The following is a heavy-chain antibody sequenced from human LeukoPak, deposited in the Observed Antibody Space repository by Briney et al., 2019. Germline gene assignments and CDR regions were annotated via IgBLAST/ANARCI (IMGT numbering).Heavy chain of an antibody. CDR3: ARDRQWLVDFDY. CDR1: GFTFSSYS. J-gene: IGHJ4*02. Sequence: GGSLRLSCAASGFTFSSYSMNWVRQAPGKGLEWVSSISGSSGYIYYADSVKGRFTISRDNAKNSLYLQMNSLRVEDTAVYYCARDRQWLVDFDYWGQGTLVTVSS. V-gene: IGHV3-21*01. CDR2: ISGSSGYI. D-gene: IGHD6-19*01.